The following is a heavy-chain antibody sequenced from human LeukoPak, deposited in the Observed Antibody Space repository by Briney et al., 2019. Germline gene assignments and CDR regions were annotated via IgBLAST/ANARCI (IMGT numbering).Heavy chain of an antibody. V-gene: IGHV3-21*01. Sequence: GGSLRLSCAGSKFTFSSYSMHWVRQAPGKGLEWVSSISGSSDDIYYADSVKGRFTISRDNSKNSLYLQMKRLRADDTALYYCARRGYHDYSGFDYWGQGTLVTVSS. D-gene: IGHD1-26*01. CDR1: KFTFSSYS. CDR3: ARRGYHDYSGFDY. J-gene: IGHJ4*02. CDR2: ISGSSDDI.